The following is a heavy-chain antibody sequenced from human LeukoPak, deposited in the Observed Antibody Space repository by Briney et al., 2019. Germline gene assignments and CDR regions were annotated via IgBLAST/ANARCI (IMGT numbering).Heavy chain of an antibody. CDR3: ARVYDYGDYGRFGY. CDR2: IKQDGSEK. D-gene: IGHD4-17*01. J-gene: IGHJ4*02. CDR1: GFTFTTYW. Sequence: GGSLRLSCATSGFTFTTYWMDWVRQAPGKGLEWVANIKQDGSEKYYVDSVKGRFTISRDNAKNSLYLQMNSLRAEDTAVYYCARVYDYGDYGRFGYWGQGTLVTVSS. V-gene: IGHV3-7*01.